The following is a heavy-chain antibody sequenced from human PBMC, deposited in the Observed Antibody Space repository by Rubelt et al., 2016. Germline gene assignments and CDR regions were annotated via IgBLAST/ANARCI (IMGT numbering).Heavy chain of an antibody. CDR3: ARNRVVDDTAVPY. D-gene: IGHD2-15*01. CDR2: INPSGGST. CDR1: GYTFSSNY. J-gene: IGHJ4*02. V-gene: IGHV1-46*01. Sequence: QVQLVQSGAEVKKPGASVKVSCKAFGYTFSSNYIHWVRQAPGQGLQWLAIINPSGGSTTYAQQFQGRVSLTRDTSISTVYMELTKRGSEDTARYDCARNRVVDDTAVPYWGQGTLVTVSS.